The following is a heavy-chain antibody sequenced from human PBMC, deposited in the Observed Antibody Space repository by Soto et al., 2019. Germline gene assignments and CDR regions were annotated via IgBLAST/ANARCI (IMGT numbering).Heavy chain of an antibody. V-gene: IGHV4-61*08. CDR3: ARARRDGYNDY. D-gene: IGHD5-12*01. CDR1: GGSIISGGYY. Sequence: SETLSLTCTVSGGSIISGGYYWILIRQHPGKGLEWIGYIYYTGSTNYNPFLKSRATISVDTSKNQFSLKVNSVTAADTAVYYCARARRDGYNDYWGQGTLVTVSS. J-gene: IGHJ4*02. CDR2: IYYTGST.